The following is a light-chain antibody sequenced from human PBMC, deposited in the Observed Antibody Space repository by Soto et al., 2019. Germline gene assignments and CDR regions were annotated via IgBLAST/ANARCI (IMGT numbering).Light chain of an antibody. CDR3: AAWDSSLNAHLL. Sequence: QSVLTQPPSASGTPGQRVTISCSGSISNIGSNPVNWYQQLPGTAPKLLIYSNNQRPSGVPDRFSGSKSGTSASLAISALQSEDEADYYCAAWDSSLNAHLLFGGGTKLTVL. V-gene: IGLV1-44*01. J-gene: IGLJ2*01. CDR1: ISNIGSNP. CDR2: SNN.